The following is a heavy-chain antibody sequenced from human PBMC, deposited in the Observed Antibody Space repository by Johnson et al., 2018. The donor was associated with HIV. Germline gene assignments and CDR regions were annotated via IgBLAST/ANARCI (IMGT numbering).Heavy chain of an antibody. CDR1: GFTFSTFA. Sequence: VQLVESGGGVVRPGKSLRLSCAASGFTFSTFAMHWVRQAPGKGLEWVGRIKSKTDGGTTDYAAPVKGRFTISRDDSKNTLYLQMTSLKTEDTAVYYCTTPGYDTEDAFDIWGQGTMVTVSS. D-gene: IGHD3-9*01. CDR3: TTPGYDTEDAFDI. V-gene: IGHV3-15*01. CDR2: IKSKTDGGTT. J-gene: IGHJ3*02.